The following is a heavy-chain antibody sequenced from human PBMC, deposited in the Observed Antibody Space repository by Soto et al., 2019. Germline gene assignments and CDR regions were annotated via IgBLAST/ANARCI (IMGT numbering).Heavy chain of an antibody. J-gene: IGHJ4*02. CDR2: ISGSGGST. CDR1: GFTFSSYA. Sequence: GGSLRLSCAASGFTFSSYAMSWVRQAPGKGLEWVSAISGSGGSTYYADSVKGRFTISRDNSKNTLYLQMNSLRAEDTAVYYCAKAFSGSYYWELTPDYWGQGTLVTVSS. D-gene: IGHD1-26*01. CDR3: AKAFSGSYYWELTPDY. V-gene: IGHV3-23*01.